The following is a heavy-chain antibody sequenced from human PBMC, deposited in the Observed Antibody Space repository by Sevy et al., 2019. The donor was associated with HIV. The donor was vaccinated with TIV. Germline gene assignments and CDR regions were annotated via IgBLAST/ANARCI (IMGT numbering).Heavy chain of an antibody. CDR2: IYYSGST. V-gene: IGHV4-39*01. J-gene: IGHJ5*02. CDR3: AGQVGLDWFDP. Sequence: SETLSLTCTVSGGSIATSSYYWGWIRQPPGKGLEWIGSIYYSGSTYYNPSLKSRVTMSEDTSKNQFSLKLNSVTAADTAVYYCAGQVGLDWFDPWGQGTLVTVSS. D-gene: IGHD6-19*01. CDR1: GGSIATSSYY.